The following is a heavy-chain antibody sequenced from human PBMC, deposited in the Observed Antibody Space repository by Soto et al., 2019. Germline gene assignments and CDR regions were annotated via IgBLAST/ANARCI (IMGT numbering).Heavy chain of an antibody. Sequence: QVQLVESGGGVVQPGRSLRLSCAASGFTFSSYGMHWVRQAPGKGLEWVAVISYDGSNKYYADSVKGRFTISRDNSKNTLYLQMNSLRAEDTAVYYCAKDFGYGDYGYYFDYWGQGTLVTVSS. J-gene: IGHJ4*02. V-gene: IGHV3-30*18. CDR3: AKDFGYGDYGYYFDY. D-gene: IGHD4-17*01. CDR1: GFTFSSYG. CDR2: ISYDGSNK.